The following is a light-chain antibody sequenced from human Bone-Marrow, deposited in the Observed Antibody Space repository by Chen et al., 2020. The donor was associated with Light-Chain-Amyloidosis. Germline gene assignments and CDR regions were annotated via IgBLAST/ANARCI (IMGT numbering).Light chain of an antibody. CDR3: QVWDRSSDRPV. Sequence: SYVLTQPSSVSVAPGQTATIACGGNNIGSTSVHWYQQTQGQAPLLVVYDDSDRPSGIPERLSGSNSVNTATLTISRVEAGDEADYYCQVWDRSSDRPVFGGGTKLTVL. CDR2: DDS. CDR1: NIGSTS. V-gene: IGLV3-21*02. J-gene: IGLJ3*02.